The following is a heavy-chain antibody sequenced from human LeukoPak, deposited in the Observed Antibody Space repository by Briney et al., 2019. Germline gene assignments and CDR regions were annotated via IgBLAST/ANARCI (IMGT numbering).Heavy chain of an antibody. D-gene: IGHD3-22*01. J-gene: IGHJ4*02. CDR1: RGLFTNNNYF. Sequence: SETLSLTCSVSRGLFTNNNYFWGWIRQAPGKGLEWIGEINHSGSTNYNPSLKSRVTISVDTSKNQFSLKLSSVTAADTAVYYCARLRAPKRVYYYDSSGYYLNNFDYWGQGTLVTVSS. V-gene: IGHV4-39*07. CDR2: INHSGST. CDR3: ARLRAPKRVYYYDSSGYYLNNFDY.